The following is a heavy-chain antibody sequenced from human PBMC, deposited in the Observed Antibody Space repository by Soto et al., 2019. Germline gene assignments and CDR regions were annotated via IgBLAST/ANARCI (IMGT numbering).Heavy chain of an antibody. CDR3: ARGPPSHRSWWNWFDP. CDR1: GDSVSSNSAA. CDR2: TYYRSKWYN. J-gene: IGHJ5*02. V-gene: IGHV6-1*01. Sequence: PSQTLSLTCAISGDSVSSNSAAWNWIRQSPSRGLEWLGRTYYRSKWYNDYAVSVKSRITINPDTSKNQFSLQLNSVTPEDTAVYYCARGPPSHRSWWNWFDPWGQGTLVTGSS. D-gene: IGHD2-15*01.